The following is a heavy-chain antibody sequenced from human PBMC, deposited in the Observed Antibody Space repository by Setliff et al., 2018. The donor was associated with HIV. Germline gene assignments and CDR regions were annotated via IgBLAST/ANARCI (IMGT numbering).Heavy chain of an antibody. D-gene: IGHD6-19*01. CDR1: GYTFTSQS. J-gene: IGHJ4*02. Sequence: ASVKVSCKASGYTFTSQSIHWVRQAPGQGFEWMGVINPSGGSTGYAEKFQGRVTMTRDTSANVVYLELSSLRPEDTAKYYCARNFGGSGWYYFDYWGQGTLVTVSS. CDR2: INPSGGST. V-gene: IGHV1-46*01. CDR3: ARNFGGSGWYYFDY.